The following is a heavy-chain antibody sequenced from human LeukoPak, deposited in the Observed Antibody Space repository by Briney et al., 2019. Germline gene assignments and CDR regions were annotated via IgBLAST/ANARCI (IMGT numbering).Heavy chain of an antibody. CDR3: AKVRAVVAAIDY. V-gene: IGHV3-23*01. CDR1: GFTFSSYA. CDR2: ISGSGGST. D-gene: IGHD2-15*01. Sequence: PGGSLRLSCIVSGFTFSSYAMSWVRQAPGKGLEWVSAISGSGGSTYYADSVKGRFTISRDNSKNTLYLQMNSLRAEDTAVYYCAKVRAVVAAIDYWGQGTLVTVSS. J-gene: IGHJ4*02.